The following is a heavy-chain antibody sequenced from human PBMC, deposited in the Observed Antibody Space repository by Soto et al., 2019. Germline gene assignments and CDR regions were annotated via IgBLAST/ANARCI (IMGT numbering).Heavy chain of an antibody. Sequence: SETLSLTCTVSGGSISSYYWSWIRQPPGKGLEWIGYIYYSGSTNYNPSLKSRVTISVDTSKNQFSLKLSSVTAADTAVYYCARGTNFDWLLSGSSGLGYYFDYWGQGTLVTVSS. CDR3: ARGTNFDWLLSGSSGLGYYFDY. V-gene: IGHV4-59*01. D-gene: IGHD3-9*01. CDR2: IYYSGST. J-gene: IGHJ4*02. CDR1: GGSISSYY.